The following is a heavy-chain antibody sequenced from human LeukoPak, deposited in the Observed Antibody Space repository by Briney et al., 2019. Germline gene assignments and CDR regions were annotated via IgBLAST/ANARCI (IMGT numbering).Heavy chain of an antibody. J-gene: IGHJ4*02. CDR3: ARDYADYVGYFFFDY. Sequence: GGSLRLSCAASGFTFNNYAMNSVRQAPGKGLEWVSSISGGGETTYYADSAKGRFTISRDNSQNTLYLQMNSLRAEDTAVYYCARDYADYVGYFFFDYWGQGTLVTVSS. V-gene: IGHV3-23*01. CDR2: ISGGGETT. D-gene: IGHD4-17*01. CDR1: GFTFNNYA.